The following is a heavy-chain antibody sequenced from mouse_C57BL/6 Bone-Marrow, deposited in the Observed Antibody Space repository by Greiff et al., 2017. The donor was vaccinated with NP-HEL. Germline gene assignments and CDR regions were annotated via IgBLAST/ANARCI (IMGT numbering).Heavy chain of an antibody. CDR1: GYAFSSYW. Sequence: QVHVKQSGAELVKPGASVKISCKASGYAFSSYWMNWVKQRPGKGLEWIGQIYPGDGDTNYNGKFKGKATLTADKSSSTAYMQLSSLTSEDSAVYFCARKRDSNYNWYFDVWGTGTTVTVSS. CDR3: ARKRDSNYNWYFDV. J-gene: IGHJ1*03. CDR2: IYPGDGDT. V-gene: IGHV1-80*01. D-gene: IGHD2-5*01.